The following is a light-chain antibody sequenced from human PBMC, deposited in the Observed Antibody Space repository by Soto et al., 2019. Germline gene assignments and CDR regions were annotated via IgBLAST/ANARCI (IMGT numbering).Light chain of an antibody. Sequence: EKVMTQSPATLSVSPGERATLSCRASQSVSSNLAWYQQKPGQAPRLLIYGASTRATGIPARFSGSGSGTEFTLTISSLKSEDFAVYYCQQYDNWPPWTFGQGPKVEIE. J-gene: IGKJ1*01. CDR2: GAS. CDR1: QSVSSN. CDR3: QQYDNWPPWT. V-gene: IGKV3-15*01.